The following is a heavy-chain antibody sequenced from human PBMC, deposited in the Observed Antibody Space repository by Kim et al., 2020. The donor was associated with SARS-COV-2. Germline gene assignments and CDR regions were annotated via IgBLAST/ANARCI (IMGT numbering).Heavy chain of an antibody. CDR3: AKDVLLCLPGVYFQH. D-gene: IGHD7-27*01. J-gene: IGHJ1*01. V-gene: IGHV3-20*04. CDR2: INWNGDNA. Sequence: GGSLRLSCAASGFTFDDFAMSWVRQVPGKGLEWVSSINWNGDNAIYADSVRGRFTISRDNAKNSLYLEMNSLRAEDTALYYCAKDVLLCLPGVYFQHWGQGTLVTVSS. CDR1: GFTFDDFA.